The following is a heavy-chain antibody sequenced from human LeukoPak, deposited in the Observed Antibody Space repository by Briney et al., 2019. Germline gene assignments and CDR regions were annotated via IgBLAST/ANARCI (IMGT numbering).Heavy chain of an antibody. CDR1: GFSFSSYA. J-gene: IGHJ3*02. CDR3: AKDRVITFGGVIAIDAFDI. V-gene: IGHV3-23*01. CDR2: ISGSGGST. Sequence: GGSLRLSCAASGFSFSSYAMSWARQAPGKGLEWVSVISGSGGSTYYADSVKGRFTISRDNSKNTLYLQMNSLRAEDTAVYYCAKDRVITFGGVIAIDAFDIWGQGTIVTVSS. D-gene: IGHD3-16*02.